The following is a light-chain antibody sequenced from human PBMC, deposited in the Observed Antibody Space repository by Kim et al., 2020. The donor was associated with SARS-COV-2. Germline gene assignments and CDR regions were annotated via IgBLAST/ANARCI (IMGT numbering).Light chain of an antibody. Sequence: AVVGDRVAITWRASQGISSWLAWYQQKPGKAPNLLIYAASNLQSGVPSRFSGSGSGTDFTLTLSRLRPEDSATYYCQQANSFPWTFGQGTKVDIK. J-gene: IGKJ1*01. CDR1: QGISSW. CDR3: QQANSFPWT. CDR2: AAS. V-gene: IGKV1-12*01.